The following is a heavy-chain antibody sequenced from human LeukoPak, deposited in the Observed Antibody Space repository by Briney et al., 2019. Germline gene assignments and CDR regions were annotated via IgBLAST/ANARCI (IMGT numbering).Heavy chain of an antibody. J-gene: IGHJ6*03. CDR3: ARVGSSSWYYYYYYMDV. D-gene: IGHD6-13*01. Sequence: ASVKVSCKASGYTFTNYDINWVRQATGQGLEWVGWVNPNSGNTAYAQKFQGRVTITRNTSISTAYMELSSLRSEDTAVYYCARVGSSSWYYYYYYMDVWGKGTTVTVSS. CDR2: VNPNSGNT. CDR1: GYTFTNYD. V-gene: IGHV1-8*03.